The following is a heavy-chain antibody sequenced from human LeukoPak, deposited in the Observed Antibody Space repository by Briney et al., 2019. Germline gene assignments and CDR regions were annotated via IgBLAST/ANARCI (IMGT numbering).Heavy chain of an antibody. CDR2: IWYDGSNK. J-gene: IGHJ5*02. Sequence: GGSLRLSCAASGFTFSSYGMHWVRQAPGKGLEWVAVIWYDGSNKYYADSAKGRFTISRDNSKHTVYLQMNSLRPEDTAVYYWARDTTYYYGSGSLSWFDPWGQGTLVTVSS. CDR3: ARDTTYYYGSGSLSWFDP. V-gene: IGHV3-33*01. CDR1: GFTFSSYG. D-gene: IGHD3-10*01.